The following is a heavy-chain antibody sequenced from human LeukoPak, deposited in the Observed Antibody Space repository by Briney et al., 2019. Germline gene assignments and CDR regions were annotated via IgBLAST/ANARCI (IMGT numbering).Heavy chain of an antibody. CDR3: AKDGTSYYYIYY. D-gene: IGHD2/OR15-2a*01. V-gene: IGHV3-30*02. Sequence: GGSLRLSCAASGFTFNNYGMHWVRQAPGKGLEWFPFIRYDGSNTYYADSVKGRFTVSRDDSKNTLYLQMNSLRGDDTAEYYCAKDGTSYYYIYYWGQGTLVTVSS. CDR2: IRYDGSNT. J-gene: IGHJ4*02. CDR1: GFTFNNYG.